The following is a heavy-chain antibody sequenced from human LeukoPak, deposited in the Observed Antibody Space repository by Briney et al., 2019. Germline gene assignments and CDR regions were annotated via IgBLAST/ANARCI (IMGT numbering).Heavy chain of an antibody. J-gene: IGHJ4*02. CDR3: ARDRGRIGGVIVIPGDC. D-gene: IGHD3-16*02. CDR2: ISAYNGNT. V-gene: IGHV1-18*01. CDR1: GYTFTSYG. Sequence: ASVTVSCKASGYTFTSYGISWARQAPGQGLEWMGWISAYNGNTNYAQKLQGRVTMTTDTSTSTAYMELRRLRSDDTAVYYCARDRGRIGGVIVIPGDCWGQGTLVTVSS.